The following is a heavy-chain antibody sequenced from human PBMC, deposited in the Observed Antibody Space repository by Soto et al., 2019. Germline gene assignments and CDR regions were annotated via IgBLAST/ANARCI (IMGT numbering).Heavy chain of an antibody. CDR3: ARDGPYRGAYRPNEYYFDY. Sequence: ASVQVSCKASGYTFTSYSMHWVRHAPGQGLEWMGIINPSGGSTSYAQKFQGRVTMTMETSTSTVNMELSSLRSEDTAVYYCARDGPYRGAYRPNEYYFDYWGQGTLVTVSS. J-gene: IGHJ4*02. V-gene: IGHV1-46*01. CDR1: GYTFTSYS. D-gene: IGHD3-10*01. CDR2: INPSGGST.